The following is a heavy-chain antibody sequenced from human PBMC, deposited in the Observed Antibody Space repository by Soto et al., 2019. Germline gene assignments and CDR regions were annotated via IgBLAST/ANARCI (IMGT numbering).Heavy chain of an antibody. D-gene: IGHD6-19*01. Sequence: SETLSLTSTVSGGSISSYYWSWIRQPPGKGLEWIGYIYYSGSTNYNPSLKSRVTISVDTSKNQFSLKLSSVTAADTAVYYCARRAVAGKWGALHYYYGMDVWGQGTTVTVSS. J-gene: IGHJ6*02. V-gene: IGHV4-59*01. CDR2: IYYSGST. CDR3: ARRAVAGKWGALHYYYGMDV. CDR1: GGSISSYY.